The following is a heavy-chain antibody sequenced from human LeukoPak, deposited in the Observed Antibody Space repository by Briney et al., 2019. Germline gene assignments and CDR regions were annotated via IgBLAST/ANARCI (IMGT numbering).Heavy chain of an antibody. CDR3: ARGVGLHVYYFDY. Sequence: SETLSLTCTVSGGSIRSYYWSWIRQPPGKGREWIGYIFYSVGTNYNPSLMSRVTMLVDTSKTQFSLKLSSVTAADPAVYYCARGVGLHVYYFDYWGQGSLVTVSS. D-gene: IGHD3-10*01. CDR2: IFYSVGT. CDR1: GGSIRSYY. J-gene: IGHJ4*02. V-gene: IGHV4-59*01.